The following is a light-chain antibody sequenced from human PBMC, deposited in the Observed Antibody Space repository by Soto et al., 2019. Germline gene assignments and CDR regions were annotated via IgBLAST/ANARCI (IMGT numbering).Light chain of an antibody. CDR1: SGHSSYP. V-gene: IGLV4-69*01. J-gene: IGLJ2*01. CDR3: QTWGTGILV. Sequence: QSALTQSPSASASLGASVKLTCTLSSGHSSYPIAWHQQQPEKGPRYLMTVNSDGRHSKGDGIPDRFSGSSSGAERYLTISSLQSEDEADYYCQTWGTGILVFGGGTKLTVL. CDR2: VNSDGRH.